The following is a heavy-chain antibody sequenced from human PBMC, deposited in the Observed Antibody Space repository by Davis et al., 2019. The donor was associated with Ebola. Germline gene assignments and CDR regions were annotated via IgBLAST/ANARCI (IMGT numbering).Heavy chain of an antibody. Sequence: PGGSLRLSCAASGFTFSSYSMNWVRQAPGKGLEWVAVISYDGSNKYYADSVKGRFTISRDNSKNTLYLQMNSLRAEDTAVYYCAKDLRSSGYYFDYWGQGTLVTVSS. V-gene: IGHV3-30*18. CDR2: ISYDGSNK. CDR1: GFTFSSYS. J-gene: IGHJ4*02. D-gene: IGHD3-22*01. CDR3: AKDLRSSGYYFDY.